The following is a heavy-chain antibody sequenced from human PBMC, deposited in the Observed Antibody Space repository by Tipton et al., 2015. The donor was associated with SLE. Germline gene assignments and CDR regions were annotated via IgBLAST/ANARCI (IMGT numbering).Heavy chain of an antibody. CDR3: ARVTTIFGVVIIPVYLDY. Sequence: SLRLSCAASGFTFSSSWMSWVRQAPGKGLEWVANIKQDGSEKYYVDSVKGRFTISRDNAKNSLYLQMNSLRAEDTAVYYCARVTTIFGVVIIPVYLDYWGQGTLVTVSS. J-gene: IGHJ4*02. CDR2: IKQDGSEK. V-gene: IGHV3-7*01. CDR1: GFTFSSSW. D-gene: IGHD3-3*01.